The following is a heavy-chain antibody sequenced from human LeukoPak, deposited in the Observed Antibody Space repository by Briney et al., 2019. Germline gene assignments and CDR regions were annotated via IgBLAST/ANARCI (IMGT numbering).Heavy chain of an antibody. Sequence: GGSLRLSCAASGFTFSSFDMNWVRQGPGKGLEWVSYISSSSSTIYYADSVKGRFTISRDNSKNTLYLQMNSLRAEDTAVYYCARGVRGYSFFDYWGQGTLVTVSS. J-gene: IGHJ4*02. CDR1: GFTFSSFD. D-gene: IGHD5-18*01. CDR3: ARGVRGYSFFDY. CDR2: ISSSSSTI. V-gene: IGHV3-48*01.